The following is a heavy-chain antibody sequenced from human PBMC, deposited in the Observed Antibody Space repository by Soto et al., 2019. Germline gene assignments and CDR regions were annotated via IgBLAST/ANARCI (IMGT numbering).Heavy chain of an antibody. CDR3: ARASTTVTTLDY. CDR2: IHHSGST. D-gene: IGHD4-17*01. V-gene: IGHV4-30-2*01. CDR1: GGSISSGGYS. Sequence: QLQLQESGSGLVKPSQTLSLTCAVSGGSISSGGYSWSWIRQPPGKGLEWIGYIHHSGSTSYKPSLKSRVTISVDRSKNRFSLKLSSVTAADTAVYYCARASTTVTTLDYWGQGTLVTVSS. J-gene: IGHJ4*02.